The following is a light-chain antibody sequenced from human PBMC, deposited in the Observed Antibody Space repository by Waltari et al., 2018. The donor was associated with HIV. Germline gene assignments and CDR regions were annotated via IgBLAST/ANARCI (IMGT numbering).Light chain of an antibody. CDR1: QSVLYSSNNKNY. CDR3: QQYYSTPFT. V-gene: IGKV4-1*01. J-gene: IGKJ4*01. CDR2: WAS. Sequence: DIVMTQSPDSLVVSLGERATINCKSSQSVLYSSNNKNYLAWYQQKPGQPPKLLICWASTRESGVPDRFSGSGSGTDFTLTISSLQAEDVAVYYCQQYYSTPFTFGGGTKVEIK.